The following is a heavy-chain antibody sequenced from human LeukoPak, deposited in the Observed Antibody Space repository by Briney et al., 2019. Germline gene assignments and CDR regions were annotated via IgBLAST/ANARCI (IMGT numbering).Heavy chain of an antibody. J-gene: IGHJ3*02. V-gene: IGHV3-9*01. CDR2: ISWNSGSI. D-gene: IGHD4-17*01. CDR1: GFTFDDYA. CDR3: AKVSEVTTGVPGAFDI. Sequence: GGSLRLSCAASGFTFDDYAMHWVRQAPGKGLEWVSGISWNSGSIGYADSVKGRFTISRDNAKNSLYLQMNSLRAEDTALYYCAKVSEVTTGVPGAFDIWGQGTMVTVSS.